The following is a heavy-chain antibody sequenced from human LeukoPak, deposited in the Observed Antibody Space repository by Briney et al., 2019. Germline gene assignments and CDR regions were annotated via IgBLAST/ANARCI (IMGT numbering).Heavy chain of an antibody. D-gene: IGHD2-2*01. CDR2: IYHSGST. CDR1: GGSISSSNW. Sequence: SETLSLTCAVSGGSISSSNWWSWVRQPPGKGLEWIGEIYHSGSTNYNPSLKSRVTISVDKSKNQFSLKLSSVTAADTAVYHCARDLIVVVPAAISRGGMDVWGQGTTVTVSS. V-gene: IGHV4-4*02. J-gene: IGHJ6*02. CDR3: ARDLIVVVPAAISRGGMDV.